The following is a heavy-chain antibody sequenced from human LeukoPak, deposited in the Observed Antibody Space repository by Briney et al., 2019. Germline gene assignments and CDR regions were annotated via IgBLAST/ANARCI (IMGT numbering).Heavy chain of an antibody. CDR1: GITFSSYS. J-gene: IGHJ4*02. D-gene: IGHD1/OR15-1a*01. CDR2: IGNSGSPI. V-gene: IGHV3-48*04. Sequence: GGSLRLSCAASGITFSSYSMSWIRQVPGKGLEWVSYIGNSGSPIYYADSVKGRFTISRDNAKNSLYLQMISLRAEDTAVYYCARGRTTTLYYFDYWGQGTLVTVSS. CDR3: ARGRTTTLYYFDY.